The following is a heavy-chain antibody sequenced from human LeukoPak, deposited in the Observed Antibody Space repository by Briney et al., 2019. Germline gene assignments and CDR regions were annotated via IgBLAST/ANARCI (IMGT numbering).Heavy chain of an antibody. CDR3: ASLNNDDY. CDR2: IKNDGSKK. V-gene: IGHV3-7*01. D-gene: IGHD1-1*01. CDR1: GFTFGSYW. Sequence: PGGTLRLSCAASGFTFGSYWMSWVRQAPGKGLEWVANIKNDGSKKYYVDSVKGRFTISRDNAKNSLYLQMNSLRVEDTAVYYCASLNNDDYWGQGTLVTVPS. J-gene: IGHJ4*02.